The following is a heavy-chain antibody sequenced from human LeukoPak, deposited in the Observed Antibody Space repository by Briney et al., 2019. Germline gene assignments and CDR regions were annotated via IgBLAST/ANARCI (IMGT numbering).Heavy chain of an antibody. CDR3: ARGTYSGSYYRPDAFDI. V-gene: IGHV4-34*01. CDR2: INHSGST. Sequence: SETLSLTCAVYGGSFSGYYWSWIRQPPGKGLEWIGEINHSGSTNYNPSLKSRVTISVGTSKNQFSLKLSSVTAADTAVYYCARGTYSGSYYRPDAFDIWGQGTMVTVSS. J-gene: IGHJ3*02. CDR1: GGSFSGYY. D-gene: IGHD1-26*01.